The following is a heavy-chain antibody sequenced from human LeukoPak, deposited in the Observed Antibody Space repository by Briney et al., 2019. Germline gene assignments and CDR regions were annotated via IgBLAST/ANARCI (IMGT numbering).Heavy chain of an antibody. CDR3: ARDYYYYYYMDV. V-gene: IGHV4-39*07. Sequence: SETLSLTCTVSGGSISSSSYYWGWIRQPPGKGLEWIGSIYYSGSTYYNPSLKSRVTISVDTSKNQFSLKLSSVTAADTAVYYCARDYYYYYYMDVWGKGTTVTASS. J-gene: IGHJ6*03. CDR2: IYYSGST. CDR1: GGSISSSSYY.